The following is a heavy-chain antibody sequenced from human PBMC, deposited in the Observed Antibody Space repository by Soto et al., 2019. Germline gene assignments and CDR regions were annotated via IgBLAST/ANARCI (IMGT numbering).Heavy chain of an antibody. D-gene: IGHD3-3*01. CDR1: GFTFSSYS. CDR2: ISSSSSTI. V-gene: IGHV3-48*01. CDR3: ASSPFWSGYYTPYYYYYMDV. Sequence: GGSLRLSCAASGFTFSSYSMNWVRQAPGKGLEWVSYISSSSSTIYYADSVKGRFTISRDNAKNSLYLQMNSLRAEDTAVYYCASSPFWSGYYTPYYYYYMDVWGKGTTVTVSS. J-gene: IGHJ6*03.